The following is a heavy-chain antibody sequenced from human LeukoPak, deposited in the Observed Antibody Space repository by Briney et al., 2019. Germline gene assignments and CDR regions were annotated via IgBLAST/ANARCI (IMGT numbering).Heavy chain of an antibody. D-gene: IGHD6-13*01. CDR3: AKDDIAAVHKATWFDY. CDR2: ISGSGGST. CDR1: GFTFSSYA. Sequence: TGGSLRLSCAASGFTFSSYAMSWVRQAPGKGLEWVSAISGSGGSTYYADSVKGRFTISRDNSKNTLYLQMNSLRAEDTAVYYCAKDDIAAVHKATWFDYWGQGTLVTVSS. V-gene: IGHV3-23*01. J-gene: IGHJ4*02.